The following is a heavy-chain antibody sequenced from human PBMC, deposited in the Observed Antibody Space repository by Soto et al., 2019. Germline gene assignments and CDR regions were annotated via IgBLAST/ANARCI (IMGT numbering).Heavy chain of an antibody. CDR3: AKGEGLAADPPFDY. CDR1: GFTFSSYG. J-gene: IGHJ4*02. V-gene: IGHV3-30*18. CDR2: ISYDGSNK. Sequence: QVQLVESGGGVVQPGRSLRLSCAASGFTFSSYGMHWVRQAPGKGLEWVAVISYDGSNKYYADSVKGRFTISRDNSKNTLYLQMNSLRAEDTAVYYGAKGEGLAADPPFDYWGQGTMVTVSS. D-gene: IGHD6-19*01.